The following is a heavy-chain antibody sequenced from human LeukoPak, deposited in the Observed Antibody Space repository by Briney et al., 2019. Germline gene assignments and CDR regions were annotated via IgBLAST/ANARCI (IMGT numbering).Heavy chain of an antibody. CDR1: GFTFSSYW. CDR3: ARDASSPLYSGSYSDY. D-gene: IGHD1-26*01. Sequence: GGSLRLSCAASGFTFSSYWMSWVRQAPGKGLEWVANIKQDGSEKYYVDSVKGRFTISRDNAKNSLYLQMNSLRAEDTAVYYCARDASSPLYSGSYSDYWGQGTLVTVSS. J-gene: IGHJ4*02. CDR2: IKQDGSEK. V-gene: IGHV3-7*01.